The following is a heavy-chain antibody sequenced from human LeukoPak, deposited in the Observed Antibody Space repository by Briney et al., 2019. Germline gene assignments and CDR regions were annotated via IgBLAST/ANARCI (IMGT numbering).Heavy chain of an antibody. V-gene: IGHV4-59*01. CDR2: VFHSGYT. D-gene: IGHD2-15*01. CDR1: GGSLSNYY. J-gene: IGHJ3*02. CDR3: ARDTDIALLFRAFGM. Sequence: SETLSLTCTVSGGSLSNYYWSWLRQSPGKGREGIRYVFHSGYTNYNPALKRRVAISVDTSKNQFSLKRTSVTAAATAVYYCARDTDIALLFRAFGMWGQGTLVTVSS.